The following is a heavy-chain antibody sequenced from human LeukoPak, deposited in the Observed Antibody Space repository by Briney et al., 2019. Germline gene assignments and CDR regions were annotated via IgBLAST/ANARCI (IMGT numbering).Heavy chain of an antibody. CDR3: HLVGSYGFDY. CDR1: GYTLTELS. D-gene: IGHD5-18*01. Sequence: GASVKVSCKVSGYTLTELSMHGVRQAPGKGLEWMGVFDPEDGETIYAQKFQGRVTMTEDTSTDTAYMELSSLRSEDTAVYYCHLVGSYGFDYWGQGTLVTVSS. V-gene: IGHV1-24*01. CDR2: FDPEDGET. J-gene: IGHJ4*02.